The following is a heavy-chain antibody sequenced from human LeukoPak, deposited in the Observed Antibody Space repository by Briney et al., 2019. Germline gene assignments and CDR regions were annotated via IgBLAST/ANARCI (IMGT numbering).Heavy chain of an antibody. J-gene: IGHJ3*02. Sequence: PGGSLTLSRPASGFTFSNYAMSWVRQAPGRGLEGVSVISGCCGSTYYADSVEGRFTISRDNAKNTLYLQLNSLRDEDTAVYYCAKGVVHDTSGYYYVVHDAFDRGGQGTMGTVSA. CDR3: AKGVVHDTSGYYYVVHDAFDR. CDR1: GFTFSNYA. D-gene: IGHD3-22*01. V-gene: IGHV3-23*01. CDR2: ISGCCGST.